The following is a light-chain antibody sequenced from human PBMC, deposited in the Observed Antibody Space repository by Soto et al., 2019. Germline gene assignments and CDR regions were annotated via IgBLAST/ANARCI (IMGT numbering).Light chain of an antibody. V-gene: IGKV3-11*01. CDR2: DAY. Sequence: EIVLTQSPAALSLSPGERATLSCRASQTINTYLAWYQQKPGQAARLLIYDAYNRATGIPARFSGSGSGTDFTLTISSLEPEDFAVYYCQHRKNWPFTFGQGTRLEIK. CDR3: QHRKNWPFT. CDR1: QTINTY. J-gene: IGKJ5*01.